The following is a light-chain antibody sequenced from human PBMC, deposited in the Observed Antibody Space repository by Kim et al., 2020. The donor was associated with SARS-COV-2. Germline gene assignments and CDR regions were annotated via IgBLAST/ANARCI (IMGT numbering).Light chain of an antibody. CDR3: SSYTSTSTHV. CDR1: SSDVGVYNY. V-gene: IGLV2-14*03. CDR2: DVS. Sequence: GQSIAISCTGTSSDVGVYNYVSWYQQHPGKAPKFLIYDVSIRASGVSDRFSGSKSGNTASLTISGLQAEDEADYYCSSYTSTSTHVFGTGTKVTVL. J-gene: IGLJ1*01.